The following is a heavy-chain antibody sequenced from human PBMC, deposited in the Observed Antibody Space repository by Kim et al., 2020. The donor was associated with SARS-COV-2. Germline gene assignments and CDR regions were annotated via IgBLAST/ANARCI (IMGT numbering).Heavy chain of an antibody. CDR3: ARSGVYSGPQDV. V-gene: IGHV1-69*02. J-gene: IGHJ6*02. D-gene: IGHD5-18*01. Sequence: NYAQECQGRVTITADKSTSTAYMELSSLRSEYTAVYYCARSGVYSGPQDVWGQGTTVTVSS.